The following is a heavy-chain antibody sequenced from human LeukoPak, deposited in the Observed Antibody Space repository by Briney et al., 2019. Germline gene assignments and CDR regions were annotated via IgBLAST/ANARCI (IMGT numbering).Heavy chain of an antibody. J-gene: IGHJ5*01. Sequence: SETLSLTCTVSGGSISSYYWSWIRQPPGKGLEWIGYIYYSGSTNYNPSLKSRVTMSVDMSKNQFSLKLSSVTAADTAVYYCARDTGGLYFVSHWFDSWGQGTLVTVSS. CDR3: ARDTGGLYFVSHWFDS. CDR1: GGSISSYY. V-gene: IGHV4-59*12. D-gene: IGHD2/OR15-2a*01. CDR2: IYYSGST.